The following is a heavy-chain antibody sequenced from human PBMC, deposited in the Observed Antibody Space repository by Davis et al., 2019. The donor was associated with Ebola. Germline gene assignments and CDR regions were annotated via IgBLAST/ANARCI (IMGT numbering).Heavy chain of an antibody. J-gene: IGHJ4*02. V-gene: IGHV3-73*01. CDR3: ARRSGSY. CDR1: GFTFSGSA. D-gene: IGHD1-26*01. CDR2: IRSKANSYAT. Sequence: GESLKISCAASGFTFSGSAMHWVRQASGKGLEWVGRIRSKANSYATAYAASVKGRFTISRDDSKNTAYLQMNSLRAEDTAVYYCARRSGSYWGQGTLVTVSS.